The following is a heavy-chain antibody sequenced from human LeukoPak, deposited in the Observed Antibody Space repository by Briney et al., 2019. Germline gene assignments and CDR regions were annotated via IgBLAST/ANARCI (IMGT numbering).Heavy chain of an antibody. Sequence: SVKVSCKASGGTFSSYAISWVRQAPGQGLEWMGGIIPIFGTANYAQKFQGRVTITADESTSTAYMELSSLRSEDTAVYYCATPPCITKTRAFDYGGQGPLLPVSS. CDR1: GGTFSSYA. J-gene: IGHJ4*02. D-gene: IGHD2-8*01. CDR3: ATPPCITKTRAFDY. V-gene: IGHV1-69*13. CDR2: IIPIFGTA.